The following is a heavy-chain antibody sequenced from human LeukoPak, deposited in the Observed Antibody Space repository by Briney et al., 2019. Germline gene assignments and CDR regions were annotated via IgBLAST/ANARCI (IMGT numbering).Heavy chain of an antibody. D-gene: IGHD2-8*02. CDR3: ARDPLLVVPVTDY. J-gene: IGHJ4*02. CDR1: GFTFSDYY. CDR2: ISGGGSTI. Sequence: GGSLRLSCAASGFTFSDYYMSWIRQAPGKGLEWVSYISGGGSTIYYADSVRGRFTISRDNAKNSLDLHMNSLRAEDTAVYYCARDPLLVVPVTDYWGQGTLVSVSS. V-gene: IGHV3-11*01.